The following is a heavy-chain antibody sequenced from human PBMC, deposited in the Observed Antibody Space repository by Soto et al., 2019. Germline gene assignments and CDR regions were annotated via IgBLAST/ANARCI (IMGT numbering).Heavy chain of an antibody. CDR3: ASAPAYSGNYCWFDP. J-gene: IGHJ5*02. V-gene: IGHV4-30-4*01. Sequence: SETLSLTCTVSGGPISRSDFYWSWIRQPPGKGLEWIGYIYYSGSTYYNPSLKSRVTISVDTSKNQFSLKLSSVTAADTAVYYCASAPAYSGNYCWFDPWGQGTLVTVSS. CDR1: GGPISRSDFY. CDR2: IYYSGST. D-gene: IGHD4-4*01.